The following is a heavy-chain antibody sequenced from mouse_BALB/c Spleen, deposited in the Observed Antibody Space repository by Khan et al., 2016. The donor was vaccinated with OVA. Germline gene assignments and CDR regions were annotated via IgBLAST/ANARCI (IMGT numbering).Heavy chain of an antibody. CDR1: GFSLTDYG. D-gene: IGHD2-10*02. V-gene: IGHV2-6-5*01. CDR2: IWGGGST. J-gene: IGHJ4*01. CDR3: AKGVWSYYYAIDY. Sequence: QVQLKQSGPGLVAPSQSLSITCTVSGFSLTDYGVSWIRQPPGKGLEWLGVIWGGGSTYYNSALNSRLSISKDNSKSQVFLKMNSLQTDDTAMYYCAKGVWSYYYAIDYWGQGTSVTVSS.